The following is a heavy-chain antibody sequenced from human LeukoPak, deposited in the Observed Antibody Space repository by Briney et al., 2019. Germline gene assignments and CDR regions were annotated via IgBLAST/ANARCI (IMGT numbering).Heavy chain of an antibody. CDR2: ISYDGNNK. D-gene: IGHD5-24*01. CDR3: ARARRWLQLDFDY. Sequence: GGSLRLSCAASGFPFSSYAMHWVRQAPGKGLQWMAVISYDGNNKYYADSVKGRFTISRDNSKTMLYLQMNSLRAEDTAIYSCARARRWLQLDFDYWGQGTLVTVSS. J-gene: IGHJ4*02. V-gene: IGHV3-30-3*01. CDR1: GFPFSSYA.